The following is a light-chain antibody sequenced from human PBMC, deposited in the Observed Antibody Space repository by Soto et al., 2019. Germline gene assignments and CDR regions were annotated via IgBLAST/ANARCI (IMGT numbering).Light chain of an antibody. V-gene: IGKV3-11*01. CDR3: QQRSNWPPA. CDR2: DAS. Sequence: EIVLTQSPATLSLSPGERATLSCRASQSVSSYLAWYQQKPGQAPRLLIYDASNRATGIPARFSGSGSGTDFTLTISSLEPEDFAVYYCQQRSNWPPAFGGGIQVEIK. J-gene: IGKJ4*01. CDR1: QSVSSY.